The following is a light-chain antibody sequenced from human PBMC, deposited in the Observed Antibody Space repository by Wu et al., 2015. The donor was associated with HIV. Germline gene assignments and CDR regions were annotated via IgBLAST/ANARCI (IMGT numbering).Light chain of an antibody. J-gene: IGKJ1*01. Sequence: DIQMTQSPSTLSASVGDRVTITCRASQSISSWLAWYQQKPGKAPKLLIYKASSLESGVPSRFSGSGSGTDFTLTISSLQPDDFATYYCQFRGTFGPGTKVDI. CDR3: QFRGT. CDR2: KAS. CDR1: QSISSW. V-gene: IGKV1-5*03.